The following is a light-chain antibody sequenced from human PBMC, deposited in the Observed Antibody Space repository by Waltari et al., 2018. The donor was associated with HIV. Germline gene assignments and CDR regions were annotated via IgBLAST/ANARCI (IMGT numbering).Light chain of an antibody. CDR1: QSVSSY. J-gene: IGKJ4*01. CDR2: DAS. CDR3: QQRSNWPPGLT. V-gene: IGKV3-11*01. Sequence: EIVLTQSPATLSLSPGERATLSCSASQSVSSYLAWYQQQPGQAPRLLIYDASNRATGIPARFSGSGSGTDFTLTISSLEPEDFAVYYCQQRSNWPPGLTFGGGTKVEIK.